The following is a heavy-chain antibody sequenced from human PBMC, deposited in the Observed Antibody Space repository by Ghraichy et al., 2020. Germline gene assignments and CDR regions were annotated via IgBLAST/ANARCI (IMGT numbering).Heavy chain of an antibody. D-gene: IGHD3-3*01. CDR1: GYTFTSYA. CDR3: ARGGSRYYDFWSGFDY. Sequence: ASVKVSCKASGYTFTSYAMHWVRQAPGQRLEWMGWINAGNGNTKYSQKFQGRVTITRDTSASTAYMELSSLRSEDTAVYYCARGGSRYYDFWSGFDYWGQGTLVTVSS. J-gene: IGHJ4*02. V-gene: IGHV1-3*01. CDR2: INAGNGNT.